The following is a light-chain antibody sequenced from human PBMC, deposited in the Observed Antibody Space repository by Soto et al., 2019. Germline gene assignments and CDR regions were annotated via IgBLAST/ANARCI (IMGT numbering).Light chain of an antibody. J-gene: IGKJ2*01. CDR2: GAS. CDR1: QSVSSP. CDR3: QQYNNWPPMYT. V-gene: IGKV3-15*01. Sequence: EIVMTQSPATLSVSPGERATLSCRASQSVSSPPPWYQQKPGQAPRLLIYGASTRATGIPARFSGSGSGTEFTLTISSLQSEDFAVYYCQQYNNWPPMYTFGQGTKLEIK.